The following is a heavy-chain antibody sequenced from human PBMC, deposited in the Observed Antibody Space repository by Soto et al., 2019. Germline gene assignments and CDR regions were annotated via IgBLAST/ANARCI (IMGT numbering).Heavy chain of an antibody. CDR1: GGSVRSGVFS. Sequence: SETLSLTCAVSGGSVRSGVFSWNWIRQPPGQGLEWIGYISHGGSPHYTPSLRSRVSISVDRSTNVISLNLTSMTPADTAVYFCARGHYYYAMDVWGQGTTVTVSS. CDR2: ISHGGSP. J-gene: IGHJ6*02. V-gene: IGHV4-30-2*01. CDR3: ARGHYYYAMDV.